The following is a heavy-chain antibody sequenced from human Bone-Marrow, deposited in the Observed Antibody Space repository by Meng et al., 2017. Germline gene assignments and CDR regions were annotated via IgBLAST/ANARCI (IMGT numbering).Heavy chain of an antibody. Sequence: QVQLQESGPGLVKPSQTLSLTCTVSGGSISSYYWSWIRQPPGKGLEWIGYIYYSGSTNYNPSLKSRVTISVDTSKNQFSLKLSSVTAADTAVYYCARSKGGNYRDWGQGTLVTVSS. CDR1: GGSISSYY. J-gene: IGHJ4*02. D-gene: IGHD4-23*01. CDR3: ARSKGGNYRD. V-gene: IGHV4-59*08. CDR2: IYYSGST.